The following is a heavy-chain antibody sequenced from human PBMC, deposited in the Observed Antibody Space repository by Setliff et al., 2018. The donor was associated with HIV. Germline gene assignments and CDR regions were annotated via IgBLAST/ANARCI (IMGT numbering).Heavy chain of an antibody. CDR2: IYYSGST. CDR1: SGSISSYY. D-gene: IGHD3-22*01. Sequence: SETLSLTCTVSSGSISSYYWSWIRQPPGKGLEWIGYIYYSGSTNYNPSLKSRVTISVDTSKNQFSLKLSSVTAADTAVYYCARVIRSGYYWGFYYYGMDVWGQGTTVTVSS. CDR3: ARVIRSGYYWGFYYYGMDV. V-gene: IGHV4-59*01. J-gene: IGHJ6*02.